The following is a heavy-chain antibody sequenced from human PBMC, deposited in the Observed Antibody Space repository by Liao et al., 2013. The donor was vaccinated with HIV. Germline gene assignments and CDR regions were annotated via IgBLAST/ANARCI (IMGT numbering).Heavy chain of an antibody. D-gene: IGHD1-26*01. CDR3: ASSIVGTTSSKY. Sequence: QLQLQESGSGLVKPSQTLSLTCAVSGGSISSGDYSWSWIRQPPGKGLEWIGYIYHSGSTYFNPSLKSRVTISVDRSKNLFSLKLSSVTAADTAVYYCASSIVGTTSSKYWGQGTLVTVSS. V-gene: IGHV4-30-2*01. CDR2: IYHSGST. J-gene: IGHJ4*02. CDR1: GGSISSGDYS.